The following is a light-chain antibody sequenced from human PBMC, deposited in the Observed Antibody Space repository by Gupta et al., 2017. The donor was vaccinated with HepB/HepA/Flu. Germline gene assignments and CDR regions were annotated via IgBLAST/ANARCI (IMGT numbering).Light chain of an antibody. J-gene: IGKJ3*01. CDR2: GAS. CDR3: HHYGGSPIFT. Sequence: EIVLTQSPGTLSLSPGERATLSCRASQSVSSSYLAWYQQKPGQAPRLLIYGASSRATGIPDSFIGSGSGTDFTLTISSLELKDFEVYSGHHYGGSPIFTFGPGTKWISN. V-gene: IGKV3-20*01. CDR1: QSVSSSY.